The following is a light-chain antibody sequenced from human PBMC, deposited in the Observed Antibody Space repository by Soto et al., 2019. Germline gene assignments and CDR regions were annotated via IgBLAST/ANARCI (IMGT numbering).Light chain of an antibody. V-gene: IGKV1-9*01. Sequence: DIQLTQSPSFLSASVGDRVTITCRASQGISSYLTWYQQKPGKAPKVLIYDASTLQSGVPSRFSGSGSGTGFTLTVSSLQPEDFATYYCQQLDSYPLTFGGGTKVEI. CDR3: QQLDSYPLT. J-gene: IGKJ4*01. CDR2: DAS. CDR1: QGISSY.